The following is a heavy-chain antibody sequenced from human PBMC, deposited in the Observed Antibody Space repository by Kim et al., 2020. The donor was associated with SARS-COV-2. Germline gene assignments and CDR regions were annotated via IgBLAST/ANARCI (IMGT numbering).Heavy chain of an antibody. CDR1: GGSISSYY. Sequence: SETLSLTCTVSGGSISSYYWSWIRQPAGKGLEWIGRIYTSGSTNYNPSLKSRVTMSVDTSKNQFSLKLSSVTAADTAVYYCARDSPPRGWELLSTSYGMDVWGQGTTVTVPS. V-gene: IGHV4-4*07. CDR3: ARDSPPRGWELLSTSYGMDV. CDR2: IYTSGST. D-gene: IGHD1-26*01. J-gene: IGHJ6*02.